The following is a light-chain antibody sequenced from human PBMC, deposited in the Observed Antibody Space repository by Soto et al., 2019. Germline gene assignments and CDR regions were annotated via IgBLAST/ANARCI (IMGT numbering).Light chain of an antibody. CDR2: GNT. CDR3: QSYDISLSVSVV. CDR1: SSNIGAGYD. Sequence: QLVLTQPPSVSGAPGQRVTISCTGSSSNIGAGYDVQWYQQLPGAAPRLLIFGNTNRPSGVPDRFSGSRSGTSASLAISGLQAGDEADYYCQSYDISLSVSVVFGGGTKLTVL. V-gene: IGLV1-40*01. J-gene: IGLJ2*01.